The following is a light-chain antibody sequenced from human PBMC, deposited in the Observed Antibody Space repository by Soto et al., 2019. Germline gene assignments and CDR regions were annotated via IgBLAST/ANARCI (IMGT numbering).Light chain of an antibody. CDR1: QDIRNE. Sequence: AIQMTQSPSSLSASVGDRVTITCRASQDIRNELGWYQQKPGKAPNLLIYAASSLHSGVPSRFSGSGSGTDFTLTISSLQPEDFATYYCLQDYNYPRTFGQGTKVEVK. V-gene: IGKV1-6*01. J-gene: IGKJ1*01. CDR2: AAS. CDR3: LQDYNYPRT.